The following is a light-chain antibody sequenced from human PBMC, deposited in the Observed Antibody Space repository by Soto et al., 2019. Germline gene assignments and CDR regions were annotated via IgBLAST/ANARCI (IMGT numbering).Light chain of an antibody. Sequence: EIVLTQSPGTLSLSPGARAPLSCRASQSVSNNYLAWCQQKPGQAPRLLIYGASNRATGIPDRFSGSGSGTDFTLTISRLEPEDFAVYYCQQYGSSGTFGQGTKVDIK. CDR2: GAS. V-gene: IGKV3-20*01. CDR3: QQYGSSGT. CDR1: QSVSNNY. J-gene: IGKJ1*01.